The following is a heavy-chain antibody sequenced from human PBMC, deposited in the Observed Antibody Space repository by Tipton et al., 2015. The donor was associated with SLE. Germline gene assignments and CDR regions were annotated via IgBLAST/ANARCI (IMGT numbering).Heavy chain of an antibody. CDR1: GGSFSGYY. CDR2: INHRGST. Sequence: TLSLTCAVYGGSFSGYYWSWIRQPPGKGLEWIGEINHRGSTNYNPSLKSRVTISLDMSKNQFSLKMTSVTAADKAVYYCARHSDTSGYYHYGMDVWGQGTTVTVSS. D-gene: IGHD3-22*01. V-gene: IGHV4-34*01. CDR3: ARHSDTSGYYHYGMDV. J-gene: IGHJ6*02.